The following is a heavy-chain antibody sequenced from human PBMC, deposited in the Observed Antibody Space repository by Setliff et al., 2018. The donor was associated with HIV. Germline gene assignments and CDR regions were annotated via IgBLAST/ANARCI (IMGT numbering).Heavy chain of an antibody. CDR1: LFSFDDYA. V-gene: IGHV3-43D*03. CDR3: AALGYSSTWNY. CDR2: ITSDGGSS. D-gene: IGHD6-13*01. J-gene: IGHJ4*02. Sequence: PGGSLRLSCAASLFSFDDYAMHWVRQAPGKGLEWVSTITSDGGSSFYADSLKGRFPISRDNSKSSLFLQMDSLRAEDTAFYYCAALGYSSTWNYWGQGTLVTASS.